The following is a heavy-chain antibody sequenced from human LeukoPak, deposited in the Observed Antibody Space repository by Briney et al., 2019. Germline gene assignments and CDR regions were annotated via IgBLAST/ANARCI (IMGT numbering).Heavy chain of an antibody. CDR3: ARCPSGGSCYPAK. CDR2: IYYSGST. CDR1: GDSINSGAYS. V-gene: IGHV4-30-2*01. D-gene: IGHD2-15*01. J-gene: IGHJ4*02. Sequence: KPSQTLSLTCAVSGDSINSGAYSWSWIRQPPGKGLEWIGYIYYSGSTYYNPSLKSRVTISVDRSKNQFSLKLNSVTAADTAIYFCARCPSGGSCYPAKWGQGTLVTVSS.